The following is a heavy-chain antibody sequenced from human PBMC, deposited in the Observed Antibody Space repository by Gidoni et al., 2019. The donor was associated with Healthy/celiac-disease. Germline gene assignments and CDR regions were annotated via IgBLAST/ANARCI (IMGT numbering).Heavy chain of an antibody. CDR2: ICGSVGST. CDR1: GVNFSSYA. V-gene: IGHV3-23*01. CDR3: SKDLVRYSSSGYGDY. Sequence: EVQRLEAGGGLVQPGGSMRLYCAASGVNFSSYAMSWVRQAPGTGLEWVSAICGSVGSTYYADSVTGRFTISRDNSNNTLYLQMNSLRAEDTAVYYCSKDLVRYSSSGYGDYWGQGTLVTVSS. J-gene: IGHJ4*02. D-gene: IGHD6-13*01.